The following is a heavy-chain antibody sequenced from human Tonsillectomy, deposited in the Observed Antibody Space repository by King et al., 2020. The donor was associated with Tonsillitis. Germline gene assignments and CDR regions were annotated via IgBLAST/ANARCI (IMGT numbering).Heavy chain of an antibody. CDR2: IYHSGST. CDR3: ARGGRPGDTLIEAFDI. CDR1: GGSISSGGYS. J-gene: IGHJ3*02. V-gene: IGHV4-30-2*01. D-gene: IGHD3-22*01. Sequence: LQLQESGSGLVKPSQNLSLTCAVSGGSISSGGYSWSWIRQPPGKGLEWIGYIYHSGSTYYNPSLKSRVTISVGRSKNQFSLKLSSVSAADTAVYYCARGGRPGDTLIEAFDIWGQGTMVTVSS.